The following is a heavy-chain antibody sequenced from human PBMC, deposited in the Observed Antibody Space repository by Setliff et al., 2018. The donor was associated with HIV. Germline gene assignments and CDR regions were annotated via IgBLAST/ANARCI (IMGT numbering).Heavy chain of an antibody. CDR1: GYTFTSYG. Sequence: ASVKVSCKASGYTFTSYGISWVRRAPGQGLEWMGWISAYNGNTNYAQKFQGRVTMTTDISTSTAYMELRSLRSDDTAVYYCARDHDGIRLAVAGTEGVFDILGQGTMVTVSS. CDR2: ISAYNGNT. D-gene: IGHD6-19*01. CDR3: ARDHDGIRLAVAGTEGVFDI. J-gene: IGHJ3*02. V-gene: IGHV1-18*01.